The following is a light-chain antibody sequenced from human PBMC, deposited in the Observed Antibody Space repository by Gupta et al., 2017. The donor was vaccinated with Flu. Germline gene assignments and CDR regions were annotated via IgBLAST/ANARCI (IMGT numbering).Light chain of an antibody. CDR2: EDN. J-gene: IGLJ1*01. CDR3: SSQTGSGTLAV. V-gene: IGLV2-14*01. CDR1: SSDVGDHHY. Sequence: SLTQPASLARSPGQSGTMCCPGTSSDVGDHHYCPWYQPDPGKAPRILIYEDNNRASGVSSRVSGSKSGNTASLYISRLQSEDEADYDYSSQTGSGTLAVFGSGTKVSVL.